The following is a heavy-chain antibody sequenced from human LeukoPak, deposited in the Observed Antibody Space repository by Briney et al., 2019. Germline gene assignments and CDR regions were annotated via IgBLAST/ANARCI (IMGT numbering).Heavy chain of an antibody. V-gene: IGHV1-69*05. CDR2: IIPIFGTA. D-gene: IGHD3-16*02. CDR1: GGTFSSYA. CDR3: ARDTNPADYDYVWGSYRASWFDY. Sequence: SVKVSCKASGGTFSSYAISWVRQAPGQGLEWMGGIIPIFGTANYAQKLQGRVTMTTDTSTSTAYMELRSLRSDDTAVYYCARDTNPADYDYVWGSYRASWFDYWGQGTLVTVSS. J-gene: IGHJ4*02.